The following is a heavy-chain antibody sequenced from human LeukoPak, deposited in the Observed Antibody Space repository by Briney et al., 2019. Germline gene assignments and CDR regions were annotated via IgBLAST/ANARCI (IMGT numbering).Heavy chain of an antibody. CDR1: GFTFSTYS. J-gene: IGHJ4*02. CDR2: ISSSSEYI. Sequence: GGSLRLSCAASGFTFSTYSMNWVRQAPGKGLEWVSFISSSSEYIYYANSVKGRFTISRDNAKNSLYLQVNSLRAEDTAVYYCARAEWELLGPDYWGQGTLVTVSS. CDR3: ARAEWELLGPDY. V-gene: IGHV3-21*01. D-gene: IGHD1-26*01.